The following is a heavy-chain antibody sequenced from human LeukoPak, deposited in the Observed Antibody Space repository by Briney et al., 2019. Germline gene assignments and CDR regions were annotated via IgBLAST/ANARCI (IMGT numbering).Heavy chain of an antibody. CDR3: AKARMVRGVTNDAFDI. D-gene: IGHD3-10*01. CDR2: ISGSGGST. CDR1: GFTFSSYA. V-gene: IGHV3-23*01. Sequence: GGSLRLSCAASGFTFSSYAMSWVRQAPGKGLEWVSAISGSGGSTYYADSVKGRFTISRDNSKNTLYLQMNSLRAEDTAVYYCAKARMVRGVTNDAFDIWGQGTMVTVSS. J-gene: IGHJ3*02.